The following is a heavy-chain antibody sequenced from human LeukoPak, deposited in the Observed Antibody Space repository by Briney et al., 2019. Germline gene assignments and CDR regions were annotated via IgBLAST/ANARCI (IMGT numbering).Heavy chain of an antibody. CDR3: ARGHKPGTTIPYDY. V-gene: IGHV1-69*13. D-gene: IGHD1-7*01. Sequence: ASVKVSCKASGGTFSSYAISWVRQAPGQGLEWVGGIIPIFGTANYAQKFQGRVTITADESTSTAYMELSSLRSEDTAVYYCARGHKPGTTIPYDYWGQGTLVTVSS. J-gene: IGHJ4*02. CDR1: GGTFSSYA. CDR2: IIPIFGTA.